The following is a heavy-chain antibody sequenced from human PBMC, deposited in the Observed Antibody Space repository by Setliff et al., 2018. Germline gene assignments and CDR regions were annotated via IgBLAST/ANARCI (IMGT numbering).Heavy chain of an antibody. J-gene: IGHJ4*02. V-gene: IGHV4-39*01. Sequence: SETLSLTCTVSGGSISSTYYWGWVRQSPEKGLEWIGSIYYRGINFSNPSLRSRVTMSVDTSKNQFSLNLTSVTAADTAIYYCARASVVHAVTIGYWGQGTLVTVSS. CDR1: GGSISSTYY. D-gene: IGHD4-4*01. CDR2: IYYRGIN. CDR3: ARASVVHAVTIGY.